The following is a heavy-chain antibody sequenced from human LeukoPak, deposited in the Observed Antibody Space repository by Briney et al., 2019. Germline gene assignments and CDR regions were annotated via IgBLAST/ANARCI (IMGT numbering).Heavy chain of an antibody. CDR3: ARQGIAARAEFDY. D-gene: IGHD6-6*01. J-gene: IGHJ4*02. CDR1: GGTFSSYA. CDR2: IIPIFGTA. V-gene: IGHV1-69*13. Sequence: ASVKVSRKASGGTFSSYAISLVRQAPGQGLEWMGGIIPIFGTANYAQKFQGRVTITADESTSTAYMELSSLRSEDTAVYYCARQGIAARAEFDYWGQGTLVTVSS.